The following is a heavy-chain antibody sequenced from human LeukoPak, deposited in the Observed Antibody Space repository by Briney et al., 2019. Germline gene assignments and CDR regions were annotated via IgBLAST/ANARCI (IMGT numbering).Heavy chain of an antibody. Sequence: GGSLRLSCAASGFTFSSYAMNWLRQAPGKGLEWVSYITNNGTTIYYADSVKGRFTISRDNAENSLYLQMNSLRAEDTAIYYCARDQWLAYDYHGMDVWGQGTTVTVSS. CDR1: GFTFSSYA. CDR3: ARDQWLAYDYHGMDV. D-gene: IGHD6-19*01. J-gene: IGHJ6*02. V-gene: IGHV3-48*03. CDR2: ITNNGTTI.